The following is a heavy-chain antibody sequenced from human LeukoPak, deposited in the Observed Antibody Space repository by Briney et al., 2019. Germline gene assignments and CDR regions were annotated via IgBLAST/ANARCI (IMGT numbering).Heavy chain of an antibody. V-gene: IGHV1-69*05. J-gene: IGHJ4*02. CDR3: ARLCCGDCPDDY. Sequence: SVKVSCKASGGTFSSYAISWVRQAPGQGLEWMGGIIPIFGTANYAQKFQGRVTITTDESTSTAYMELSSLRSEDTAVYYCARLCCGDCPDDYWGQGTLVTVSS. CDR2: IIPIFGTA. D-gene: IGHD2-21*02. CDR1: GGTFSSYA.